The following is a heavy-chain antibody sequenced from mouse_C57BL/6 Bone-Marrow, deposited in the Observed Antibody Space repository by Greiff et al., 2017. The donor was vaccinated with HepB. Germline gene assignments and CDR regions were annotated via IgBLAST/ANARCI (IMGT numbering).Heavy chain of an antibody. D-gene: IGHD2-4*01. CDR1: GYTFTSYG. CDR2: IYPRSGNT. J-gene: IGHJ2*01. V-gene: IGHV1-81*01. Sequence: VKLVESGAELARPGASVKLSCKASGYTFTSYGISWVKQRTGQGLEWIGEIYPRSGNTYYNEKFKGKATLTADKSSSTAYMELRSLTSEDSAVYFCALIYYDYDGGLFFDYWGQGTTLTVSS. CDR3: ALIYYDYDGGLFFDY.